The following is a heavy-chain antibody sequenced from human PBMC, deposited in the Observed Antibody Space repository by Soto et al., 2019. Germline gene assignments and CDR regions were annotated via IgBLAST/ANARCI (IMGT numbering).Heavy chain of an antibody. J-gene: IGHJ4*02. Sequence: SETLSLTCTVSGGSISSYYWSWIRQPPGKGLEWIGYIYYSGSTNYNPSLKSRVTISVDTSKNQFSLKLSSVTAADTAVYYCARDRGSGSYVIDYWGQGTLVTVSS. CDR2: IYYSGST. D-gene: IGHD3-10*01. CDR1: GGSISSYY. CDR3: ARDRGSGSYVIDY. V-gene: IGHV4-59*12.